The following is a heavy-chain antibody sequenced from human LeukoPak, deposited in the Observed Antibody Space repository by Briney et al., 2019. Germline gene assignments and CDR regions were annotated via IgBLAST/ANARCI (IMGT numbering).Heavy chain of an antibody. CDR3: ARNNSGSYFLGIGDAFDI. CDR1: GYTFTSYG. Sequence: ASVKVSCKVSGYTFTSYGISWVRQAPGQGLGWMGWITTYNGNTNYAQRLQGRVTMTTDTSTRTAYMELRSLRSDDTAVYYCARNNSGSYFLGIGDAFDIWGQGTMVTASS. J-gene: IGHJ3*02. CDR2: ITTYNGNT. D-gene: IGHD1-26*01. V-gene: IGHV1-18*01.